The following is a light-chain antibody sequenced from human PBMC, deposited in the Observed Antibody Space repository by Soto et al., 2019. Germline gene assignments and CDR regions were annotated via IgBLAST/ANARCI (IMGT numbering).Light chain of an antibody. CDR1: SSDVSGYNY. Sequence: QSVLTQPASVSGSPGQSITISCTGTSSDVSGYNYVSWYQQHPGKAPKLMIYEVSNRPSGVSNRFSGSKSGNTASLTISGLQAEDEADYYCSSYTSSSTLDVVFGGGTQLTVL. V-gene: IGLV2-14*01. CDR2: EVS. J-gene: IGLJ2*01. CDR3: SSYTSSSTLDVV.